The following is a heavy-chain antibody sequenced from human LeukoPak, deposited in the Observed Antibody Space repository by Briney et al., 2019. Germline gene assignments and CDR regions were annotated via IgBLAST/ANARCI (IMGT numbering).Heavy chain of an antibody. Sequence: ASVKVSCTASGYTFTSYGISWVRQAPGQGLECMGWISAYNGNTNYAQKLQGRVTMTTDTSTSTACRELRSLRSDDTAVYYCARVARQQLGYYFDYWGQGTLVTVSS. CDR2: ISAYNGNT. CDR3: ARVARQQLGYYFDY. J-gene: IGHJ4*02. CDR1: GYTFTSYG. D-gene: IGHD6-13*01. V-gene: IGHV1-18*01.